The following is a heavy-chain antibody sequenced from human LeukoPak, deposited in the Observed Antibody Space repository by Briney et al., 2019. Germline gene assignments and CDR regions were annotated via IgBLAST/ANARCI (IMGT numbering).Heavy chain of an antibody. CDR2: IYYSGTT. V-gene: IGHV4-30-4*01. CDR3: ARKRYDDPYFSDY. CDR1: GGSISSGDYY. J-gene: IGHJ4*02. Sequence: SQTLSLTCTVSGGSISSGDYYWSWIRQPPGKGLEWIGYIYYSGTTYYNPSLKSRVTISVDTSKNQFSLKLNSVTAADTAVYYCARKRYDDPYFSDYWGQGTLVTVSS. D-gene: IGHD3-16*01.